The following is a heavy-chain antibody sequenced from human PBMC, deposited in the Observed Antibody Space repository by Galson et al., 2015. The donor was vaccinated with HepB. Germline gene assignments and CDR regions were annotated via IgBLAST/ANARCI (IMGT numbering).Heavy chain of an antibody. CDR3: AKDYTTGMVLDYYYMDV. V-gene: IGHV3-30*18. Sequence: SLRLSCAASGFTFSGYAMHWVRQAPGKGLEWVTLISNDGTNKYYADSVKGRFTISRDNSKSTLYLQMNSLRAEDTAVYYCAKDYTTGMVLDYYYMDVWGKGTTVTVSS. D-gene: IGHD5-18*01. CDR2: ISNDGTNK. J-gene: IGHJ6*03. CDR1: GFTFSGYA.